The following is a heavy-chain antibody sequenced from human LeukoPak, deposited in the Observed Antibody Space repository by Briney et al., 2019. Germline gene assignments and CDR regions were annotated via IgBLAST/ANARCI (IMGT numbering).Heavy chain of an antibody. CDR2: IYYSGST. Sequence: SETLSLTCTVSGGSISSYYWSWIRQPPGKGLEWIGYIYYSGSTNYNPSLKSRVTISVDTSKNQFSLKLSSVTAADTAVYYCARRDRVTIFGVVTRGGAFDIWGQGTMVTVSS. D-gene: IGHD3-3*01. CDR1: GGSISSYY. CDR3: ARRDRVTIFGVVTRGGAFDI. J-gene: IGHJ3*02. V-gene: IGHV4-59*12.